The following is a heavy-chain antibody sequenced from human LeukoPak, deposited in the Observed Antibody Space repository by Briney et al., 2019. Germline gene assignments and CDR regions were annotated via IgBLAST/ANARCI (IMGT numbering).Heavy chain of an antibody. Sequence: GGSLRLSCAASGFTFSNYSMNWVRQAPGKGLEWVSSISSSSSYIYYADSVKGRFTISRDNAKNSLYLQMNSLRAEDTAVYYCARGVGLELPDYWGQGTLVTVSS. CDR2: ISSSSSYI. J-gene: IGHJ4*02. CDR1: GFTFSNYS. CDR3: ARGVGLELPDY. D-gene: IGHD1-26*01. V-gene: IGHV3-21*01.